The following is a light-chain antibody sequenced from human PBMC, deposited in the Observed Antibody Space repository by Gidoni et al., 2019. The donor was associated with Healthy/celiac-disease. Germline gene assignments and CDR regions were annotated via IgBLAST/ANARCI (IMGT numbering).Light chain of an antibody. CDR1: QSVSSN. J-gene: IGKJ2*02. CDR3: QQYNNWPRT. Sequence: EIVMTQSPATLSVSPGERAPLSCRASQSVSSNLAWYRQKPGQAPRLLIYGASTRATGIPARFSGSGSGTEFTLTISSLQSEDFAVYYCQQYNNWPRTFGQGTKLEIK. CDR2: GAS. V-gene: IGKV3-15*01.